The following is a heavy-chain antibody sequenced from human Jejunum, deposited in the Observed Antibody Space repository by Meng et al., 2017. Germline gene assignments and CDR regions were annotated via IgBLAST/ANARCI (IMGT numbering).Heavy chain of an antibody. V-gene: IGHV4-4*02. J-gene: IGHJ4*02. Sequence: QGELQESGPGLVKPSGNLSLTCTVSGVSTTAPFYWTWIRQAPGKGLEWIGEVWPSGATYYNPSLSSRITISIDTSNNQFSLEVAFLTAADTAVYYCARAIRERYFDSWGQGTLVTVSS. CDR3: ARAIRERYFDS. CDR1: GVSTTAPFY. CDR2: VWPSGAT. D-gene: IGHD1-14*01.